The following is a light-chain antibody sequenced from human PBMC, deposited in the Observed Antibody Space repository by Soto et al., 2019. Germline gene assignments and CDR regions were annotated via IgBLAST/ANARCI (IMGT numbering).Light chain of an antibody. V-gene: IGKV3-20*01. CDR2: GAS. J-gene: IGKJ2*01. CDR1: QSVSSSY. CDR3: QHYGGSSYT. Sequence: EIVLTQSPGTLSVSPGERAALSCRASQSVSSSYLAWYQQKPGQAPRLLIHGASSRATGIPDRFSGSGSGTDFTLTISRLEPEDFAVYYCQHYGGSSYTFGQGTKLEI.